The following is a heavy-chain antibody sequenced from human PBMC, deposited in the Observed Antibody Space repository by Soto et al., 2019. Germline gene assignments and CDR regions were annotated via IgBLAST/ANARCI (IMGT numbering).Heavy chain of an antibody. CDR2: IKQDGSEK. CDR3: ARDIVVVPAAILGSRFVSSGMDV. D-gene: IGHD2-2*02. V-gene: IGHV3-7*03. CDR1: GFTFSSYW. J-gene: IGHJ6*02. Sequence: PGGSLRLSCAASGFTFSSYWMSWVRQAPGKGLEWVANIKQDGSEKYYVDSVKGRFTISRDNAKNSLYLQMNSLRAEDTAVYYCARDIVVVPAAILGSRFVSSGMDVWGQGTTVTVSS.